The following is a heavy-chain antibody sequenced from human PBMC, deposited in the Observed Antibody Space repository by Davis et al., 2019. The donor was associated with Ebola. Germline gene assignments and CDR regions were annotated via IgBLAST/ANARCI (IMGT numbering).Heavy chain of an antibody. CDR1: GYTFPSYG. V-gene: IGHV1-18*01. D-gene: IGHD2-2*02. J-gene: IGHJ6*02. CDR2: ISAYNGDT. CDR3: ARGGYCSSTSCYTRVDYYYYGMDV. Sequence: ASVPVSCKASGYTFPSYGISWVRQAPGQGLEWMGWISAYNGDTNCAQKLQGRVTMTTDTSTSTAYMELRSLRSDDTAVYYCARGGYCSSTSCYTRVDYYYYGMDVWGQGTTVTVSS.